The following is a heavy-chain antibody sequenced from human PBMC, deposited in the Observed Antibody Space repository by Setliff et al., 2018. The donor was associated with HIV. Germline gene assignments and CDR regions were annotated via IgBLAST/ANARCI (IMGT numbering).Heavy chain of an antibody. J-gene: IGHJ4*02. Sequence: PGGSLRLSCAASGFTFSNYVMTWVCQAPGKGLEWVSSVTGNGARTFYADSVKGRFTISRDTSKNTMYLQMSSLRAEDTAVYYCATGNSADTWYHFAYWGQGTLVTVSS. CDR2: VTGNGART. CDR3: ATGNSADTWYHFAY. CDR1: GFTFSNYV. D-gene: IGHD6-13*01. V-gene: IGHV3-23*01.